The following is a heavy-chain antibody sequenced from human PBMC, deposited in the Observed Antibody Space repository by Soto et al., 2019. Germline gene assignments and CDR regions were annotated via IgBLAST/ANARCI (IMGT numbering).Heavy chain of an antibody. CDR1: GGSISSGGYY. J-gene: IGHJ4*02. Sequence: SETLSLTCTVSGGSISSGGYYWSWILQHPGKGLEWIGYIYYSGSTYYNPSLKSRVTISVDTSKNQFSLKLSSVTAADTAVYYCARAYRLVYYCDYWGQGTLVTVSS. D-gene: IGHD6-6*01. V-gene: IGHV4-31*03. CDR3: ARAYRLVYYCDY. CDR2: IYYSGST.